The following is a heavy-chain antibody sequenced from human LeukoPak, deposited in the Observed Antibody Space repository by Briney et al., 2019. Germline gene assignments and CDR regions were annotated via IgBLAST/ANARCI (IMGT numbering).Heavy chain of an antibody. CDR3: ARSFWSGYYAFDY. CDR2: IYYSGST. Sequence: SETLSLTCTVSGGSISSYYWSWIRQPPGKGLEWIGFIYYSGSTNYNPSLKSRVSISLDTSKNQFSLKVSSVTAADTAVYYCARSFWSGYYAFDYWGHGTLVTVSS. CDR1: GGSISSYY. V-gene: IGHV4-59*08. J-gene: IGHJ4*01. D-gene: IGHD3-3*01.